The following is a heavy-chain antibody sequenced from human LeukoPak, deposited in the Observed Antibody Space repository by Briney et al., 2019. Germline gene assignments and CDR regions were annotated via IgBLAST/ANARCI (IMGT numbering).Heavy chain of an antibody. CDR3: ARALEYYGSGSYVDI. CDR2: ISSSSSYI. CDR1: GFTFSSYA. V-gene: IGHV3-21*01. D-gene: IGHD3-10*01. J-gene: IGHJ4*02. Sequence: GGSLRLSCAASGFTFSSYAMSWVCQAPGKGLEWVSAISSSSSYIYYADSVKGRFTISRDNAKNSLYLQMNSLRAEDTAVYYCARALEYYGSGSYVDIWGQGTLVTVSS.